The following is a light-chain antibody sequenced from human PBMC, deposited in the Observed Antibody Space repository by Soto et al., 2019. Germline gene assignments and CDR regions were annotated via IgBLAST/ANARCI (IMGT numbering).Light chain of an antibody. Sequence: DIQMTQSPSTLSASVGDRVTITCRASQGISSWLAWYQQKPGKAPKLLIYDASSLESGVPSRFSGSGSGTEFTLTISSLQPDDFATYYCQQYNSYPYTFGQGTQLESK. CDR1: QGISSW. CDR2: DAS. V-gene: IGKV1-5*01. J-gene: IGKJ2*01. CDR3: QQYNSYPYT.